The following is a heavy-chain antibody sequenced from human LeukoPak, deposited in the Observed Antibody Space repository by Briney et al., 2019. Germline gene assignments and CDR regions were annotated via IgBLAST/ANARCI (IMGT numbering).Heavy chain of an antibody. D-gene: IGHD2-2*01. V-gene: IGHV3-48*03. CDR1: GFTFSNYV. CDR2: ISSSGYTI. CDR3: AKDRRGCTSTSCYYRFDY. Sequence: SGGSLRLSCAASGFTFSNYVMNWVRQAPGKGLEWVSYISSSGYTIYYADSVKGRFTISRDNSKNTLYLQMNSLRAEDTAVYYCAKDRRGCTSTSCYYRFDYWGQGTLVTVSS. J-gene: IGHJ4*02.